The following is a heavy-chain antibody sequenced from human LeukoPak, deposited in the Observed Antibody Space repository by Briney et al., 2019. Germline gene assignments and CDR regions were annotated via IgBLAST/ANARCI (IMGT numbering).Heavy chain of an antibody. V-gene: IGHV4-31*03. Sequence: SQTLSLTCTVSGGSISSGGYYWSWIRQHPGKGLEWIGYIYYSGSTYYNPSLKSRVTISVDTSKNQFSLKLSSVTATDTAVYYWAKESPVGGYFDYWGQGTLVTVSS. CDR2: IYYSGST. CDR3: AKESPVGGYFDY. J-gene: IGHJ4*02. CDR1: GGSISSGGYY. D-gene: IGHD2-15*01.